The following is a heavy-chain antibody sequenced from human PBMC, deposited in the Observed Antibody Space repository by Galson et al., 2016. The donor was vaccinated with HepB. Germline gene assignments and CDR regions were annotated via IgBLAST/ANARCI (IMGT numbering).Heavy chain of an antibody. CDR2: INPSAGLT. CDR1: GYPFTRYY. Sequence: SVKVSCKASGYPFTRYYIHWVRQAPGQGLEWMGIINPSAGLTTYAQKFQGRVTLTRDTSANTVHMELSRLRSEDRAVYYCVRGGEGGSNSEDGIDYWGQGTLVTVSS. CDR3: VRGGEGGSNSEDGIDY. V-gene: IGHV1-46*01. D-gene: IGHD4-23*01. J-gene: IGHJ4*02.